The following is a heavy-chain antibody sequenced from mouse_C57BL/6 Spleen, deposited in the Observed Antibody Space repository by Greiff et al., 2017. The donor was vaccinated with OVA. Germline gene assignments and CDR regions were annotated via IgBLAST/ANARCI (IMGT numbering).Heavy chain of an antibody. J-gene: IGHJ2*01. D-gene: IGHD1-1*01. CDR3: ARHYYYGSSYNYFDY. V-gene: IGHV1-55*01. CDR1: GYTFTSYW. Sequence: VQLQQSGAELVKPGASVKMSCTASGYTFTSYWITWVKQRPGQGLEWIGDIYPGSGSTNYNEKFKSKATLTVDTSSSTAYMQLSSLTSEDSAVYYCARHYYYGSSYNYFDYWGQGTTLTVSS. CDR2: IYPGSGST.